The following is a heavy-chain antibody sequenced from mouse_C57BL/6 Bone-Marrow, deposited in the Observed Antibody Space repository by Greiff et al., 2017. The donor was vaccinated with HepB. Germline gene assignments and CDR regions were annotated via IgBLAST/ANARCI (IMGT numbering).Heavy chain of an antibody. CDR1: GFTFSSYA. J-gene: IGHJ2*01. D-gene: IGHD2-5*01. V-gene: IGHV5-4*03. CDR3: ERAYSKGYFDY. Sequence: DVKLVESGGGLVKPGGSLKLSCAASGFTFSSYAMSWVRQTPEKRLEWVATISDGGSYTYYPDNVKGRFTISRDNAKNNLYLQMSHLKSEDTAMYYCERAYSKGYFDYWGQGTTLTVSS. CDR2: ISDGGSYT.